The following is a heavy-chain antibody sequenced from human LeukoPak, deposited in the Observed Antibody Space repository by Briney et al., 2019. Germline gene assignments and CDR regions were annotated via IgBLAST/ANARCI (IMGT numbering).Heavy chain of an antibody. CDR1: GGSISSYY. CDR2: IKQDGSEK. Sequence: ETLSLTCTVSGGSISSYYWSWVRQAPGKGLEWVANIKQDGSEKYYVDSVKGRFTISRDNAKNSLYLQMNSLRAEDTAVYYCARDSYYYGSGSSPSDYWGQGTLVTVSS. CDR3: ARDSYYYGSGSSPSDY. J-gene: IGHJ4*02. D-gene: IGHD3-10*01. V-gene: IGHV3-7*01.